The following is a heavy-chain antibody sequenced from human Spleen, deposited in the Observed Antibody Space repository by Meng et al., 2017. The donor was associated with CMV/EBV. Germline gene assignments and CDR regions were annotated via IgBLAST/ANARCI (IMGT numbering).Heavy chain of an antibody. D-gene: IGHD2-8*01. CDR2: MNPNSGNT. Sequence: ASVKVSCKASGYTFTGYYMHWVRQAPGQGLEWMGWMNPNSGNTGYAQKFQGRVTLTRNTSITTAYMELSSLRSDDTAVYYCARDSRTFDDWGQGTLVTVSS. J-gene: IGHJ4*02. CDR3: ARDSRTFDD. V-gene: IGHV1-8*02. CDR1: GYTFTGYY.